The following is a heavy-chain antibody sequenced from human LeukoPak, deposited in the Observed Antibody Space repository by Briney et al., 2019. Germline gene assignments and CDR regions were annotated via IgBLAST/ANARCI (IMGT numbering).Heavy chain of an antibody. D-gene: IGHD3-3*01. CDR2: IYYSGST. J-gene: IGHJ4*02. CDR1: GGSISSCY. CDR3: ARGDVFWSGYYSFDY. V-gene: IGHV4-59*01. Sequence: SETLSLTCTVSGGSISSCYWSWIRQPPGKGLEWVGYIYYSGSTNYNPSLKSRVTISVDTSKNQFSLKLSSVTAADTAVYYCARGDVFWSGYYSFDYWGQGTLVTVSS.